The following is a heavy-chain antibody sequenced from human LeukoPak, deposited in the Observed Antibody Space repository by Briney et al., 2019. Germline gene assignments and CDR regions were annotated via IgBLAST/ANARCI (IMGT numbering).Heavy chain of an antibody. CDR1: GSTFSSDA. CDR3: ARHQEAAAASGYFDY. D-gene: IGHD2-2*01. CDR2: FIPIFGTT. Sequence: ASVKVSCKASGSTFSSDAISWVRQAPGQGLEWMGGFIPIFGTTNFAQKFWGRVTITADESTGTAYMELSSLRSDDTAMYYCARHQEAAAASGYFDYWGQGTLLTVSS. V-gene: IGHV1-69*13. J-gene: IGHJ4*02.